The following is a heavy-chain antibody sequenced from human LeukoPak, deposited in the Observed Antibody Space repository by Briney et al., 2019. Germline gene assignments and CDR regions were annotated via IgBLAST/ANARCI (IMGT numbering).Heavy chain of an antibody. D-gene: IGHD6-19*01. CDR3: ARHTTSVAATNY. J-gene: IGHJ4*02. CDR2: IYPGDSDT. CDR1: GYTFTSYW. Sequence: GESLKISFKGSGYTFTSYWIGGLRQIPGKGREWMGIIYPGDSDTRYSPSFQGQVTISADKSINTAYMQWSSLKASDTAIYYRARHTTSVAATNYWGQGTLVTVSS. V-gene: IGHV5-51*01.